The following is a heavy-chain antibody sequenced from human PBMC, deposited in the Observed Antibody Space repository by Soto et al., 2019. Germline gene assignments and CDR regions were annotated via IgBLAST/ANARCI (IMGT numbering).Heavy chain of an antibody. CDR1: GFTFSSYG. J-gene: IGHJ6*02. Sequence: PVGSLRLSCAASGFTFSSYGMHWVRQAPGKGLEWVAVISYDGSNKYYADSVKGRFTISRDNSKNTLYLQMNSLRAEDTAVYYCATTPKSPVVLRFLEWLDYGMDVWGQRTTVTVSS. D-gene: IGHD3-3*01. CDR2: ISYDGSNK. V-gene: IGHV3-30*03. CDR3: ATTPKSPVVLRFLEWLDYGMDV.